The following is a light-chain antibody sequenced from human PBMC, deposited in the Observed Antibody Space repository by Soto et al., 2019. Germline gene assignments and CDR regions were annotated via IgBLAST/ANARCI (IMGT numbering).Light chain of an antibody. V-gene: IGKV1-27*01. Sequence: DIQMTQSPSSLSASVGDRVTITCRASQGITNFLAWYQQKLGTAPKLLIYAASTLHSRVPSRFSGSGYGTEFNLNISSLQPKDAATYYCQKYSSAPFTFGPGTKVAIK. CDR2: AAS. CDR1: QGITNF. J-gene: IGKJ3*01. CDR3: QKYSSAPFT.